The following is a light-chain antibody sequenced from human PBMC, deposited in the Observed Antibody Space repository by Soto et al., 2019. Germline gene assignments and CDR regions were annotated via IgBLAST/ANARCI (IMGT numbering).Light chain of an antibody. CDR1: SSNIWGNS. Sequence: QSVLTQRPSVSAAPGQKVNIPCSGSSSNIWGNSVSWYQQLPGTAPKLLIYDDNKRPSGIPDRFSGSKSGTSATLGITGFQTGDEADYYCGPWDSSRSAYVFGTGTKVTVL. CDR2: DDN. CDR3: GPWDSSRSAYV. J-gene: IGLJ1*01. V-gene: IGLV1-51*01.